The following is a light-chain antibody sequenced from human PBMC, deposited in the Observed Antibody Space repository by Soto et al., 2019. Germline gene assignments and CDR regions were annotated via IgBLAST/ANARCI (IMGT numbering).Light chain of an antibody. Sequence: QAVVTQEPSLTVSPGGTVTLTCASSTGTVTSFYYPNWFQQKPGQPPRALIYSTSNWHSWTPARFSGSLLGGKAALTLSGVQPEDEAEYYCLLYFGGAQVFGTGTKVTVL. CDR3: LLYFGGAQV. CDR2: STS. CDR1: TGTVTSFYY. V-gene: IGLV7-43*01. J-gene: IGLJ1*01.